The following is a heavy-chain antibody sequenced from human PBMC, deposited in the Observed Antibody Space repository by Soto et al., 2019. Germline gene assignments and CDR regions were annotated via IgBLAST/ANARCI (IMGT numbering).Heavy chain of an antibody. CDR1: GYTFGTFS. CDR2: IRPYNDYT. CDR3: ARGPLYLEWRGAYYLDF. V-gene: IGHV1-18*04. Sequence: QLVQSGAEVKDPGASVKVSCKTSGYTFGTFSMTWVRQAPGQGLEWMGWIRPYNDYTDYGQKFHDRDTMTTDRSANIVYTELRSLTSDDTAVYYCARGPLYLEWRGAYYLDFWGQGTLVTVSS. J-gene: IGHJ4*02. D-gene: IGHD3-3*01.